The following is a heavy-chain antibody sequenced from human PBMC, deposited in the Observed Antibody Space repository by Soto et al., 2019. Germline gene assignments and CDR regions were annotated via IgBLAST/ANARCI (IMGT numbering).Heavy chain of an antibody. Sequence: GGSLRLSCAASGFTFSSYGMHWVRQAPGKGLEWVAVISYDGSNKYYADSVKGRFTISRHNSKNTLYLQMNSLRAEDTAVYYCVKDHRVLRFLEWPDYYYGMDVWGQGTTVTVSS. J-gene: IGHJ6*02. CDR1: GFTFSSYG. D-gene: IGHD3-3*01. V-gene: IGHV3-30*18. CDR2: ISYDGSNK. CDR3: VKDHRVLRFLEWPDYYYGMDV.